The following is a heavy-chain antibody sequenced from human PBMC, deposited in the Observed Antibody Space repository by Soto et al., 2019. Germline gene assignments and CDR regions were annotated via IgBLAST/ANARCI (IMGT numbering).Heavy chain of an antibody. Sequence: LRLSCAASGFTFSSYAMSWVRQAPGKGLEWVSAISGSGGSTYYADSVKGRFTISRDNSKNTLYLQMNSLRAEDTAVYYCARIRYYYDSSGYYLDYWGQGTLVTVSS. CDR3: ARIRYYYDSSGYYLDY. CDR2: ISGSGGST. V-gene: IGHV3-23*01. J-gene: IGHJ4*02. CDR1: GFTFSSYA. D-gene: IGHD3-22*01.